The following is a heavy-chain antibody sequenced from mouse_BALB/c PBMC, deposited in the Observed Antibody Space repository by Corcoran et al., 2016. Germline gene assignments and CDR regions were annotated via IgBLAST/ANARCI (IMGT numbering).Heavy chain of an antibody. D-gene: IGHD1-2*01. J-gene: IGHJ4*01. Sequence: EVQLQQSGPELVKPGASMKISCKASGYSFTGYTMNWVKQSHGKNLEWIGLINPYNGGTSYNQKFKSKATLTVDKSSSTAYMELLSLTSEDSAVYYCARGRKGTATYYAMDYWGQGTSVTVSS. CDR1: GYSFTGYT. CDR2: INPYNGGT. CDR3: ARGRKGTATYYAMDY. V-gene: IGHV1-18*01.